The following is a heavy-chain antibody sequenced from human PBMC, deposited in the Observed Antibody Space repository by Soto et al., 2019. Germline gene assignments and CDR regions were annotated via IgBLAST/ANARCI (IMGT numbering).Heavy chain of an antibody. Sequence: QVQLVQSGAEVKKPGSSVKVSCKASGDTFSSYSIHWVRQAPGQGLEWMGEIIPIFGTANYAQKFQGRVTITAYESTSTAYMELISLRSEDTAVYYCARDGGRHSGGIDYWGQGTLVTVSS. CDR1: GDTFSSYS. CDR2: IIPIFGTA. CDR3: ARDGGRHSGGIDY. V-gene: IGHV1-69*01. D-gene: IGHD1-26*01. J-gene: IGHJ4*02.